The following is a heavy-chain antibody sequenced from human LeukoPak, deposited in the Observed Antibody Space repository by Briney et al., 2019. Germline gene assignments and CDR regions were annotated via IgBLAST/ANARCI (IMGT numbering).Heavy chain of an antibody. V-gene: IGHV3-30*04. D-gene: IGHD1-26*01. CDR3: ARGGWELDAFDI. Sequence: GGSLRLSCAASGFTFSSYAMHWVRQAPGKGLEWVAVISYDGSNKYYADSVKGRFTISRDNSKNTLYLQMNSLRAEDTAVYYCARGGWELDAFDIWGQGTMVTVSS. J-gene: IGHJ3*02. CDR2: ISYDGSNK. CDR1: GFTFSSYA.